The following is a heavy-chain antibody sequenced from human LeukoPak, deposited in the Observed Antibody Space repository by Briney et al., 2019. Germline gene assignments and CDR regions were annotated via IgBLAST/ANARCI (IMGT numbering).Heavy chain of an antibody. V-gene: IGHV1-18*01. Sequence: ASVKVSCKASGYTFTSYGISWVRQAPGQGLEWMGWISPYNGNTNYAQKLQGRVTMTTDTSTSTAYMELRSLRSDDTAVYHCARLTYYYGSGSYDNVDYWGQGTLVTVSS. CDR2: ISPYNGNT. CDR3: ARLTYYYGSGSYDNVDY. D-gene: IGHD3-10*01. CDR1: GYTFTSYG. J-gene: IGHJ4*02.